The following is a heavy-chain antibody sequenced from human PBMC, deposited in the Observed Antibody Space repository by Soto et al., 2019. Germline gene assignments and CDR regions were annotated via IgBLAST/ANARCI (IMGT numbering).Heavy chain of an antibody. V-gene: IGHV3-23*01. J-gene: IGHJ4*02. CDR1: GFTFSSYA. CDR3: AKDLPYCSSTSCYPTAPNFDY. D-gene: IGHD2-2*01. CDR2: ISGSGGST. Sequence: GGSLRLSCAASGFTFSSYAMSWVRQAPGKGLEWVSAISGSGGSTYYADSVKGRFTISRDNSKNTLYLQMNSLRAEDTAVYYCAKDLPYCSSTSCYPTAPNFDYWGQGTLVTVSS.